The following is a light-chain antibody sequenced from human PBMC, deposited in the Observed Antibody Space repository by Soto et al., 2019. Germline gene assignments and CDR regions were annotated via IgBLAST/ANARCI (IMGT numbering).Light chain of an antibody. CDR1: SSNIGAGYD. V-gene: IGLV1-40*01. CDR3: QSYDSSLV. Sequence: QTVVTQPPSVSGAPGQRVTISCTGSSSNIGAGYDVHWYQQLPGTAPKLLIYGNXNRPSGVPDRFSGSKSGTSASLAITGXXXXXXADYYCQSYDSSLVFGGGTKLTVL. J-gene: IGLJ2*01. CDR2: GNX.